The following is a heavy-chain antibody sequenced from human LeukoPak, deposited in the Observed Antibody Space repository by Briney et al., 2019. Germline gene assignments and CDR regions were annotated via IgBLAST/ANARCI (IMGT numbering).Heavy chain of an antibody. V-gene: IGHV1-18*01. Sequence: VALVKVSCKASGYTFTSYGISWVRQAPGQGLEWMGWISAYNGNTNYAQKLQGRVTMTTDTSTSTAYMELRSLRSDDTAVYYCARDRDSGSYRDFDYWGQGTLVTVSS. CDR3: ARDRDSGSYRDFDY. D-gene: IGHD1-26*01. J-gene: IGHJ4*02. CDR1: GYTFTSYG. CDR2: ISAYNGNT.